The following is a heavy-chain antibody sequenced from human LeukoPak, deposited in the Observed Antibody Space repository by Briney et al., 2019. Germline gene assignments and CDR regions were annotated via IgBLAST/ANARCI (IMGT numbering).Heavy chain of an antibody. J-gene: IGHJ2*01. CDR2: IGWNTGSF. CDR3: ARARSRSVRGTIPGWAWNLDL. D-gene: IGHD3-10*01. Sequence: PGRSLRLSCAAYGFMFDDHAMHWVRQAPGKGLEWVSGIGWNTGSFDYVDSVKGRFTVSRDNVKKSLYLQMNSLTSEGTALYYCARARSRSVRGTIPGWAWNLDLWGRGTLVTVSS. CDR1: GFMFDDHA. V-gene: IGHV3-9*01.